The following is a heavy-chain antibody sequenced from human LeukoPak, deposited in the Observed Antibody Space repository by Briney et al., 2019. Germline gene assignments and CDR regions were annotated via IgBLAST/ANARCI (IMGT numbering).Heavy chain of an antibody. CDR3: ARLRRNIVVVPAARVHYYYYYYMDV. Sequence: ASVKVPCTASGYTFTSYGISWVRQAPGQGLEWMGWISAYNGNTNYAQKLQGRVTMTTDTSTSTAYMELRSLRSDDTAVYYCARLRRNIVVVPAARVHYYYYYYMDVWGKGTTVTVSS. J-gene: IGHJ6*03. D-gene: IGHD2-2*01. CDR1: GYTFTSYG. CDR2: ISAYNGNT. V-gene: IGHV1-18*01.